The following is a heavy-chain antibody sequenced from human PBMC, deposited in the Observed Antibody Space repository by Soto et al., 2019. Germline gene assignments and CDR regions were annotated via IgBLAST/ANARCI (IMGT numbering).Heavy chain of an antibody. CDR1: GFTFSSYG. CDR2: SSATGAGT. J-gene: IGHJ4*02. D-gene: IGHD1-7*01. V-gene: IGHV3-23*01. Sequence: EVQLLESGGGLVQPGGSLRLSCAASGFTFSSYGMNWVRQAPGKGLEWVSFSSATGAGTYYADSVKGRFTISRDNSKNTLYLQMTSLRADDTAVYYCAKDRRAGGNYGLDSDFWGQGALVIVSS. CDR3: AKDRRAGGNYGLDSDF.